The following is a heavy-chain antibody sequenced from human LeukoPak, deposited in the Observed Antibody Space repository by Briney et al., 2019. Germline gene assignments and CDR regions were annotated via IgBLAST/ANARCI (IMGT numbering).Heavy chain of an antibody. CDR1: GFTFDDYA. Sequence: PGRSLRLSCAASGFTFDDYAMHWVRQAPGKGLEWVSGISWNSGSIGYADSVKGRFTISRDNAKNSLYLQMNSLRAEDTALYYCAKDIVRFNLAFDIWGQGTMVTVSP. V-gene: IGHV3-9*01. CDR2: ISWNSGSI. CDR3: AKDIVRFNLAFDI. J-gene: IGHJ3*02. D-gene: IGHD1-14*01.